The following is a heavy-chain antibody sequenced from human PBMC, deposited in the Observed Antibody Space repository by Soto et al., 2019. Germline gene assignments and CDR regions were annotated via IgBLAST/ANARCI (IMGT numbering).Heavy chain of an antibody. Sequence: EVQLLESGGGLVQPGGSLRLSCAASGFTFNNYAMGWVRQAPGKGLEWVSAITDSGDDTYYVDSVKGRFTISIDNSKSTLELQMNSLRAEDTAIYYCAKLGCSSWSPHYYVDYWGQGTLVTVSS. CDR1: GFTFNNYA. D-gene: IGHD6-19*01. V-gene: IGHV3-23*01. CDR2: ITDSGDDT. CDR3: AKLGCSSWSPHYYVDY. J-gene: IGHJ4*02.